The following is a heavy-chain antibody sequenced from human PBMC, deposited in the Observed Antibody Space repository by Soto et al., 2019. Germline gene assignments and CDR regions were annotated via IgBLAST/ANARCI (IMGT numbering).Heavy chain of an antibody. CDR1: GSTFSNYA. CDR3: AKGNGDYVWSGFDY. J-gene: IGHJ4*02. CDR2: ISGSGGST. D-gene: IGHD4-17*01. V-gene: IGHV3-23*01. Sequence: EVQLLESGGGLIQPGGSLRLSCAACGSTFSNYAMSWVRQAPGKGLEWVSGISGSGGSTYYADSVKGRFTISRDNSKNTLYLHMSSLRAEDAAVYYCAKGNGDYVWSGFDYWGQGTLVTVSS.